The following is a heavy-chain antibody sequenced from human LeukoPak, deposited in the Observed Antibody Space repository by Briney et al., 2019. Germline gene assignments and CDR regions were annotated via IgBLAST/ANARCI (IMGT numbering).Heavy chain of an antibody. D-gene: IGHD3-10*01. CDR2: ISGSGGNT. V-gene: IGHV3-23*01. CDR1: GFTFSSYA. Sequence: GGSLRLSCAASGFTFSSYAMSWVRQAPGKGLEWVSAISGSGGNTYHADSVKGRFTISRDNSKNTLSLQMNSLRAEDTAVYYCAKAAYGSGSYYRVNPFDYWSQGTLVTVSS. J-gene: IGHJ4*02. CDR3: AKAAYGSGSYYRVNPFDY.